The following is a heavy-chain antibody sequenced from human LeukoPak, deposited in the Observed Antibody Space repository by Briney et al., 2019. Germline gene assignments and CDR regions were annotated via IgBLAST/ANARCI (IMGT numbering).Heavy chain of an antibody. J-gene: IGHJ4*02. CDR3: AAGKVSYYFDY. V-gene: IGHV1-2*02. CDR2: IKPNSGVT. CDR1: GYTFTGYY. Sequence: AASVKDSCKASGYTFTGYYLHWVRQPRGKGLEWMGWIKPNSGVTTYAQKFQGRVTMTMDTSISTAYIELSSLISEDTTVYYCAAGKVSYYFDYWAQGTLVTVSS. D-gene: IGHD6-6*01.